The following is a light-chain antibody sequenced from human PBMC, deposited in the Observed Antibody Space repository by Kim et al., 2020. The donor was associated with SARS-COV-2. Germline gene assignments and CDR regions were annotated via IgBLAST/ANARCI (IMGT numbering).Light chain of an antibody. CDR3: AAWDDSLSGYV. J-gene: IGLJ1*01. CDR2: RNN. CDR1: SSNIGSNY. Sequence: GKRVTISCSGSSSNIGSNYVYWYQQLPGKAPKHLIYRNNQRPSGVPDRFSGSKSGTSASLAISGLRSEDEADYYCAAWDDSLSGYVFGTGTKVTVL. V-gene: IGLV1-47*01.